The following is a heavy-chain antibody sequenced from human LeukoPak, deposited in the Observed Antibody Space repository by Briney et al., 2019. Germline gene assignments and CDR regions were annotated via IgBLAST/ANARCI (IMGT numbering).Heavy chain of an antibody. CDR2: IYYSGST. J-gene: IGHJ6*02. D-gene: IGHD5-18*01. CDR3: ARAVTARVTLGRSLSGMDV. Sequence: SETLSLTCTVSGGSVSSGSYHWSWIRQPSGKGLEWVGNIYYSGSTNYNPSFESRVTISVDTSKNQFSLKLSSVTDADTAVYYCARAVTARVTLGRSLSGMDVWGQGTTVTVSS. V-gene: IGHV4-61*01. CDR1: GGSVSSGSYH.